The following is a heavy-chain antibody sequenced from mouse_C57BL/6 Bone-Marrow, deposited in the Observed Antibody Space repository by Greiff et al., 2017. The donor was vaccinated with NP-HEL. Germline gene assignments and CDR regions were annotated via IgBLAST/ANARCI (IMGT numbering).Heavy chain of an antibody. CDR1: GFTFSSYG. D-gene: IGHD1-1*01. CDR2: ISSGGSYT. V-gene: IGHV5-6*01. CDR3: ARHRPNYYGSSYEY. Sequence: EVKLVESGGDLVKPGGSLKLSCAASGFTFSSYGMSWVRQTPDKRLEWVATISSGGSYTYYLDSVKGRFTISRDNAKNTLYLQMSSLKSEDTAMYYCARHRPNYYGSSYEYWGQGTTLTVSS. J-gene: IGHJ2*01.